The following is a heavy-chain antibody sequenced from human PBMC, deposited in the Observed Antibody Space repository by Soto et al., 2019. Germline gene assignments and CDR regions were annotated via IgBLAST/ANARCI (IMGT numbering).Heavy chain of an antibody. Sequence: ASVTVSCKASGYTFTGYYMHWVRQAPGQGLECVGWINPNSGGTNYAQKFQGRVTMTRDTSISTAYMELSRLRSDDTAVYYCARAAFRDGPYYDFWSGYHSMDVWGQGTTVTVSS. V-gene: IGHV1-2*02. J-gene: IGHJ6*02. D-gene: IGHD3-3*01. CDR1: GYTFTGYY. CDR3: ARAAFRDGPYYDFWSGYHSMDV. CDR2: INPNSGGT.